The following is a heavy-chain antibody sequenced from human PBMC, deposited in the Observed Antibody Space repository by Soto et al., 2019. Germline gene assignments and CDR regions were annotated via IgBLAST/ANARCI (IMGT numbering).Heavy chain of an antibody. Sequence: PSETLSLTCTVSGGSISSGGYYWSWIRQHPGKGLEWIGYIYYSGSTYYNPSLKSRVTISVDTSKDQFSLKLSSVTAADTAVYYCAREFLEWLSPQAPAHYYGMDVWGQGTTVTVSS. D-gene: IGHD3-3*01. CDR1: GGSISSGGYY. CDR3: AREFLEWLSPQAPAHYYGMDV. CDR2: IYYSGST. V-gene: IGHV4-31*03. J-gene: IGHJ6*02.